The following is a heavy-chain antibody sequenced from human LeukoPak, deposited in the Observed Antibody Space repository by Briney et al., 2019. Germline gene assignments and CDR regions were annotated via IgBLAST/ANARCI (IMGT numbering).Heavy chain of an antibody. CDR1: GFTFSSYS. J-gene: IGHJ5*02. V-gene: IGHV3-21*01. CDR3: ARDILWFGELFDINWFEP. CDR2: ISSSSSYI. Sequence: GGSLRLSCAASGFTFSSYSMNWVRQAPGKGLEWGSSISSSSSYIYYADSVKGRFTISRDNAKNSLYLQMNRLSAEATAVYYCARDILWFGELFDINWFEPWGQGTLVTVSS. D-gene: IGHD3-10*01.